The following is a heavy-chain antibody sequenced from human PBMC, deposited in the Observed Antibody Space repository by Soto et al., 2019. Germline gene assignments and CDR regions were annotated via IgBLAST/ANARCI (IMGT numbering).Heavy chain of an antibody. CDR2: IYYSGST. Sequence: SETLSLTCTVSGGSISSYDWSWNRQTPGKGLEWIGYIYYSGSTNYNPSLKSRVTISVDTSKNQFSLKLSSVTAADTAVYYCARVRVGKKYYYILTGSRRVDYYYGMDVWGQGTTVTVSS. J-gene: IGHJ6*02. D-gene: IGHD3-9*01. CDR1: GGSISSYD. CDR3: ARVRVGKKYYYILTGSRRVDYYYGMDV. V-gene: IGHV4-59*01.